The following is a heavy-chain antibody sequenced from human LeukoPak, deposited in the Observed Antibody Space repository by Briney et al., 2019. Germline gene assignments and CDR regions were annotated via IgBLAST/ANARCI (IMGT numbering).Heavy chain of an antibody. CDR2: ISYDGGNK. D-gene: IGHD6-13*01. V-gene: IGHV3-30*04. Sequence: GGSLRLSCAASGFTFSSYAMHWVRQAPGKGLEWVAVISYDGGNKYYADSVKGRFTISRDNSKNTLYLQMNSLRTEDTAVYYCASDRPAAAVLGYWGQGTLVTVSS. CDR3: ASDRPAAAVLGY. J-gene: IGHJ4*02. CDR1: GFTFSSYA.